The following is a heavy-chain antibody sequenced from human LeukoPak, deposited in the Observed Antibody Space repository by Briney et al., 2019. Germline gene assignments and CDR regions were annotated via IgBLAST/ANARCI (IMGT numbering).Heavy chain of an antibody. CDR3: ARGGDILTGYTFDY. Sequence: SVTVSCKASGGTFSSYAISWVRQAPGQGLEWMGRIIPIFGTANYAQKFQGRVTITTDESTSTAYMELSSQRSEDTAVYYCARGGDILTGYTFDYWGQGTLVTVSS. D-gene: IGHD3-9*01. CDR1: GGTFSSYA. J-gene: IGHJ4*02. V-gene: IGHV1-69*05. CDR2: IIPIFGTA.